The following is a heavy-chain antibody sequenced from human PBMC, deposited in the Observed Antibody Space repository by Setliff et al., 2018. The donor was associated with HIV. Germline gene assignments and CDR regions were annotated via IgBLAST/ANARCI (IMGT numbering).Heavy chain of an antibody. Sequence: SETLSLTCTVSNSSISTYYWSWIRQPPGKRLEWIGYIYYTGSTYYNPSLKSRVTISVDTSKNQFSLKLSSVTAADTAVYYCARAPFYYGSGSYQTFDYWGQGTLVTVSS. V-gene: IGHV4-59*12. J-gene: IGHJ4*02. CDR1: NSSISTYY. CDR3: ARAPFYYGSGSYQTFDY. CDR2: IYYTGST. D-gene: IGHD3-10*01.